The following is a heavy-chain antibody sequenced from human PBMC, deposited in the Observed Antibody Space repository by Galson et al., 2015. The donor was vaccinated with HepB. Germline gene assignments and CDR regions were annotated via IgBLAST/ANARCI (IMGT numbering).Heavy chain of an antibody. CDR1: GFTVSSKY. Sequence: SLRLSCAASGFTVSSKYMSWVRQAPGKGLEWVSVLFSGGGTYYADSVKGRFTISRDTIRNTLHLQMNSLRAADTAVYYCASYSGGWVFDYWGQGTLVTVSS. J-gene: IGHJ4*02. V-gene: IGHV3-53*01. CDR3: ASYSGGWVFDY. CDR2: LFSGGGT. D-gene: IGHD2-21*01.